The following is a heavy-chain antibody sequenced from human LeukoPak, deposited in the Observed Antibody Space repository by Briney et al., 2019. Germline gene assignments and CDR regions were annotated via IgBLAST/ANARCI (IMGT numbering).Heavy chain of an antibody. V-gene: IGHV4-61*02. Sequence: PSQTLSLTCTVSGAFISSGTYYWSWIRQPAGKGLEWIGRFYISGSTHYNPSLKSRVSISVDTSKNQFSLKLNSVTAADTAVYFCATFPGVGGTVRDAFDIWGQGTMVTVSS. CDR2: FYISGST. D-gene: IGHD1-26*01. J-gene: IGHJ3*02. CDR3: ATFPGVGGTVRDAFDI. CDR1: GAFISSGTYY.